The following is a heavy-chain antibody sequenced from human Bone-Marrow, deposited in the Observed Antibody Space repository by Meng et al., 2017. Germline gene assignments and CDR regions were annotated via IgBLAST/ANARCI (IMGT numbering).Heavy chain of an antibody. CDR3: TTWGDGDYLPYYYFDY. J-gene: IGHJ4*02. D-gene: IGHD4-17*01. V-gene: IGHV3-15*01. Sequence: GESLKISCAASGFTFSSYDMSWVRQAPGKGLEWVGRIKSKTDGGTTDYAAPVKGRFTISRDDSKNTLYLQMNSLKTEDTAVYYCTTWGDGDYLPYYYFDYWGQGTLVTVSS. CDR1: GFTFSSYD. CDR2: IKSKTDGGTT.